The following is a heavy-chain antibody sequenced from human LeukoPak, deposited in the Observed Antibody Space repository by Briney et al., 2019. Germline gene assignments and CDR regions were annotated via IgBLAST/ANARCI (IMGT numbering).Heavy chain of an antibody. CDR3: AREGAGSRTLFDY. CDR2: IKQDGSEK. CDR1: GFTFSSYW. J-gene: IGHJ4*02. Sequence: GSLRLSCAASGFTFSSYWMSWVRQAPGKGLEWVANIKQDGSEKYYVDSVKGRFTISRDNAKNSLYLQMNSLRAEDTAVYYCAREGAGSRTLFDYWGQGTLVTVSS. V-gene: IGHV3-7*01. D-gene: IGHD1-14*01.